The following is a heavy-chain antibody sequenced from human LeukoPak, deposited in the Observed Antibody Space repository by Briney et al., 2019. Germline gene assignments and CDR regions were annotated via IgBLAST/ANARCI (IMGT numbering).Heavy chain of an antibody. D-gene: IGHD3-10*01. V-gene: IGHV1-2*04. Sequence: SVKVSCKASGYTFTGYYMHWVRPAPGQGLEWMGWINPNSGGTNYAQKFQGWVTMTRDTSISTAYMELSRLRSDDTAVYYCAREDYCGSGSLPWFDPWGQGTLVTVSS. CDR3: AREDYCGSGSLPWFDP. J-gene: IGHJ5*02. CDR1: GYTFTGYY. CDR2: INPNSGGT.